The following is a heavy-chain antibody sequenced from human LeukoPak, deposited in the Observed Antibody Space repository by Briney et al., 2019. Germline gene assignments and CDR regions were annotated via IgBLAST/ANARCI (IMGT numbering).Heavy chain of an antibody. D-gene: IGHD2-21*01. CDR2: IYPSGGST. J-gene: IGHJ5*02. CDR1: GYTFTKYY. CDR3: AREGIPDASPVRWFDP. Sequence: ASVKASCKASGYTFTKYYMHWVRQAPGQGLEWMGIIYPSGGSTRYAQKFQGRVTMTRDMSTSTVYMELSSLRSDDTAVYYCAREGIPDASPVRWFDPWGQGTLVTVSS. V-gene: IGHV1-46*01.